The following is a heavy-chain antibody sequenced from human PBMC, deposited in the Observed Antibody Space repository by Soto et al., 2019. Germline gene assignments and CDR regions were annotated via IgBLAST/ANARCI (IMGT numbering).Heavy chain of an antibody. CDR3: ARISRDSGYYFDY. D-gene: IGHD3-22*01. Sequence: GGSLRLSCAASGFTFSSYDMHWVRQATGKGLEWVSVIGTGDDTYYSGSVKGRFTVSRENAKNSLFLQMNSLRAGGTAVYYCARISRDSGYYFDYWGQGTLVTVSS. J-gene: IGHJ4*02. CDR2: IGTGDDT. CDR1: GFTFSSYD. V-gene: IGHV3-13*01.